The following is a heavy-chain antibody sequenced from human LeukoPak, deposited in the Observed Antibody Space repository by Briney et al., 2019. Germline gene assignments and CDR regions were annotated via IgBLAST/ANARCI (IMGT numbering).Heavy chain of an antibody. V-gene: IGHV3-30*01. J-gene: IGHJ4*02. Sequence: GGSLRLSCAASGFTFSSYAMHWVRQAPGKGLEWVAVISYDGSNKYYADSVKGRFTISRDNSKNTLYLQMNSLRAEDTAVYYCARDVAGDTAMVDYWGRGTLVTVSS. CDR1: GFTFSSYA. D-gene: IGHD5-18*01. CDR3: ARDVAGDTAMVDY. CDR2: ISYDGSNK.